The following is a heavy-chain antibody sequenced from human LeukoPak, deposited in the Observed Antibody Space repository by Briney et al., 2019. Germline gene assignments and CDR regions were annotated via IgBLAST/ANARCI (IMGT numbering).Heavy chain of an antibody. D-gene: IGHD2-21*02. CDR2: IWYDGSNK. CDR3: ARDAAGYCGGDCYVDY. J-gene: IGHJ4*02. V-gene: IGHV3-33*08. Sequence: PGGSLRLSCAASGFTFGSCWMNWVRQAPGKGLEWVAVIWYDGSNKYYADSVKGRFTISRDNSKNTLYLQMNSLRAEDTAVYYCARDAAGYCGGDCYVDYWGQGTLVTVSS. CDR1: GFTFGSCW.